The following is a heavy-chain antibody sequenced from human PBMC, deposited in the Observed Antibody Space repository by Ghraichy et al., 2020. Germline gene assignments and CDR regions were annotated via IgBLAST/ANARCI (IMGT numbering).Heavy chain of an antibody. V-gene: IGHV4-31*03. CDR2: IYYSGST. D-gene: IGHD2/OR15-2a*01. J-gene: IGHJ6*02. Sequence: SETLSLTCTVSGGSISSGGYYWSWIRQHPGKGLEWIGYIYYSGSTYYNPSLKSRVTISVDTSKNQFSLKLSSVTAADTAVYYCARVLSRWTMGYGMDVWGQGTTVTVSS. CDR3: ARVLSRWTMGYGMDV. CDR1: GGSISSGGYY.